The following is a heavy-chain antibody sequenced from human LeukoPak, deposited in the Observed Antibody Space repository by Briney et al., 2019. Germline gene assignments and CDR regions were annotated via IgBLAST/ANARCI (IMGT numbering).Heavy chain of an antibody. J-gene: IGHJ5*02. CDR2: IYYSGST. CDR3: VSSPSYCSGGSCYPNWFDP. Sequence: SETLSLTCTVSGGSISSYYWSWIRQPPGKGLEWIGYIYYSGSTNYNPSLKSRVTISVDTSKNQFSLKLSSVTAADTAVYYCVSSPSYCSGGSCYPNWFDPWGQGTLVTVSS. D-gene: IGHD2-15*01. V-gene: IGHV4-59*01. CDR1: GGSISSYY.